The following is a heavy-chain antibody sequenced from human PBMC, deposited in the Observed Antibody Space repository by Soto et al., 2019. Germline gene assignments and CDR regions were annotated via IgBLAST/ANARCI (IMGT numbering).Heavy chain of an antibody. CDR1: GYNFTTYA. CDR2: INTGNGNT. V-gene: IGHV1-3*04. D-gene: IGHD3-22*01. J-gene: IGHJ6*02. CDR3: ARGKRLYYYYYGMDV. Sequence: QVQLVQSGAEVEKPGASVKVSCKASGYNFTTYAMLWVRQAPGQRPEWMGWINTGNGNTKYSPKFQGRVTITRDTSASTAYMELSSLKSEDTAVYYCARGKRLYYYYYGMDVWGQGSTVTVS.